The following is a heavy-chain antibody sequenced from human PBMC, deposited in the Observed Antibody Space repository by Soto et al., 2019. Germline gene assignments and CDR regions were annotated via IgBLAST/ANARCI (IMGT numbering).Heavy chain of an antibody. D-gene: IGHD3-10*01. CDR3: ARDQSMVRGVNYGMDV. Sequence: EVQLVESGGGLVQPGGSLRLSCAASGFTFSSYSMNWVRQAPGKGLEWVSYISSSSSTIYYADSVKGRFTISRDNAKNSLYLQMNSLRAEDTAVYYCARDQSMVRGVNYGMDVWGQGTTVTVSS. CDR1: GFTFSSYS. J-gene: IGHJ6*02. CDR2: ISSSSSTI. V-gene: IGHV3-48*01.